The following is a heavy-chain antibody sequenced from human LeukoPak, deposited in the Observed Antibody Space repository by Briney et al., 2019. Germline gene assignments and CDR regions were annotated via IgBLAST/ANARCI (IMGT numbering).Heavy chain of an antibody. CDR2: IYYSGST. CDR1: GGSISSGGYY. Sequence: TSQTLSLTCTVSGGSISSGGYYWSWIRQHPGKGLEWIGYIYYSGSTYYNPSLKSRVTISVDMSKNQFSLKLSSVTAADTAVYYCARGFIAAAGSLDPWGQGTLVTVSS. CDR3: ARGFIAAAGSLDP. J-gene: IGHJ5*02. D-gene: IGHD6-13*01. V-gene: IGHV4-31*03.